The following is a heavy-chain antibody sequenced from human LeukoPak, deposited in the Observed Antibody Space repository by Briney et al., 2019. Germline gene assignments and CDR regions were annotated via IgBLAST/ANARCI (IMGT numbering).Heavy chain of an antibody. CDR1: GFTFSNYW. CDR3: ARDRSTVVTSYYFDY. V-gene: IGHV3-74*01. Sequence: GGSLRLSCAASGFTFSNYWMYWVRQAPGKGLVWVSRINSDGTTTNFADSVKGRFTISRDNAKNSLYLQMNSLRAEDTAVYYCARDRSTVVTSYYFDYWGQGTLVTVSS. J-gene: IGHJ4*02. CDR2: INSDGTTT. D-gene: IGHD4-23*01.